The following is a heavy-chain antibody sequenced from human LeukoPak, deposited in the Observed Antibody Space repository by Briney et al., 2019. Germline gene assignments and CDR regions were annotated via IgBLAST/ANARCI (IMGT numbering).Heavy chain of an antibody. CDR3: ARQTGSGLFILP. CDR1: VVSISSSYSY. D-gene: IGHD3/OR15-3a*01. CDR2: IYYTGNT. V-gene: IGHV4-39*01. J-gene: IGHJ4*02. Sequence: PSETLSLTCTVSVVSISSSYSYWGWIRQPPGMGLEWIGSIYYTGNTYYNASLKSQVSISIDTSKNQFSLKLTSVTAADTAVYYCARQTGSGLFILPGGQGTLVTVSS.